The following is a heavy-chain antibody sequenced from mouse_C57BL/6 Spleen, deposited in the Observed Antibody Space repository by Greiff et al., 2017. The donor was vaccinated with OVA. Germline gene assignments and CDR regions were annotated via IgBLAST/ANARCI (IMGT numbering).Heavy chain of an antibody. J-gene: IGHJ1*03. CDR3: ARSGGPRGYFDV. Sequence: QVQLQQPGAELVKPGASVKLSCKASGYTFPSYWMNWVKQRPGQGLEWIGMIHPNSGSTNYNEKFKSKATLTVDKSSSTAYMQLSSLTSEDSAVYYCARSGGPRGYFDVWGTGTTVTVSS. CDR1: GYTFPSYW. D-gene: IGHD3-1*01. CDR2: IHPNSGST. V-gene: IGHV1-64*01.